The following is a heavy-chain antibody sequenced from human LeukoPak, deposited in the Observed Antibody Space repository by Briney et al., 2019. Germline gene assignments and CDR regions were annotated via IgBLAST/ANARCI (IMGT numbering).Heavy chain of an antibody. CDR1: GYSISSGYY. D-gene: IGHD3-9*01. CDR3: ARLTGYNTYYFDY. CDR2: IYHSGST. Sequence: SETLSLTCTVSGYSISSGYYWGWIRQPPGKGLEWIGSIYHSGSTYYNPSLKSRVTISVDTSKNQFSLKLSSVTAADTAVYYCARLTGYNTYYFDYWGQGTLVTVSS. J-gene: IGHJ4*02. V-gene: IGHV4-38-2*02.